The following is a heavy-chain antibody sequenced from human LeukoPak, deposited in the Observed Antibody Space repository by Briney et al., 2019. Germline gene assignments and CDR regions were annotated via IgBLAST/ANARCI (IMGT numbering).Heavy chain of an antibody. V-gene: IGHV1-46*01. CDR1: GYTFTSYY. D-gene: IGHD3-10*01. J-gene: IGHJ4*02. Sequence: ASVTVSCKASGYTFTSYYMHWVRQAPGQGLEWMGIINPSGGSTSYAQKFQGRVTMTRDTSTSTVYMELSSLRAEDTAVYYCARHGSGEIDYWGQGTLVTVSS. CDR2: INPSGGST. CDR3: ARHGSGEIDY.